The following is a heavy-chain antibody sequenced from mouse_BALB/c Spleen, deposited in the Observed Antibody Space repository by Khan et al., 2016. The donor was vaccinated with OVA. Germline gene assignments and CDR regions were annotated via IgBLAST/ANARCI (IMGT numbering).Heavy chain of an antibody. Sequence: VELVESGGGLVQPGGSRKLSCAASGFTFSSFGMHWVRPAPKQGLEWVAYMSSGSSTIYYVDTVKGRFTISRDNPKNTLFLQMTSLRSEDTAMYYCARSGGNFHWYFDVWGAGTSVTVSS. CDR2: MSSGSSTI. CDR1: GFTFSSFG. V-gene: IGHV5-17*02. CDR3: ARSGGNFHWYFDV. D-gene: IGHD2-1*01. J-gene: IGHJ1*01.